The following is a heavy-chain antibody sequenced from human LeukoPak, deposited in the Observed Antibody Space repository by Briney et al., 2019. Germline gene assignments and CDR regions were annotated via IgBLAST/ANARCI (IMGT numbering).Heavy chain of an antibody. J-gene: IGHJ2*01. CDR1: GGTFSSYA. CDR2: IIPVFGTA. Sequence: SVKVSCKASGGTFSSYAISWVRQAPGQGFEWMGGIIPVFGTANYAQKFQGRVTITTDESTSTAYMELSSLRSEDTAVYYCAREGSQNYYDSSGAEPHWYFDLWGRGTLVTVSS. V-gene: IGHV1-69*05. D-gene: IGHD3-22*01. CDR3: AREGSQNYYDSSGAEPHWYFDL.